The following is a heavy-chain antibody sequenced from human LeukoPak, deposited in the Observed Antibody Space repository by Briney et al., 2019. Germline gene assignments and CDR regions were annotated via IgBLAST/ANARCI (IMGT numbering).Heavy chain of an antibody. Sequence: GGSLRLSCAASGFSFSSYAMSWVRQAPGKGLVWVSGISAGGGSTYYADSVKGRFTISRDSSKNTLYLQMNSLRAEDTAVYYCAGGPAAIHYYFDYWGQGTLVTVSS. V-gene: IGHV3-23*01. D-gene: IGHD2-2*01. CDR1: GFSFSSYA. J-gene: IGHJ4*02. CDR2: ISAGGGST. CDR3: AGGPAAIHYYFDY.